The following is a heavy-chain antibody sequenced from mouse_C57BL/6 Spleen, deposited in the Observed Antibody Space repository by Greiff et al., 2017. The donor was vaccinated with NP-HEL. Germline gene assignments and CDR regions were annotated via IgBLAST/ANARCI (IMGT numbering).Heavy chain of an antibody. D-gene: IGHD2-4*01. V-gene: IGHV1-76*01. CDR1: GYTFTDYY. CDR2: IYPGSGNT. J-gene: IGHJ4*01. CDR3: ARRDYDGLYYYAMDY. Sequence: QVQLQQSGAELVRPGASVKLSCKASGYTFTDYYINWVKQRPGQGLEWIARIYPGSGNTYYNEKFKGKATLTAEKSSSTAYMQLSSLTSEDSAVYFCARRDYDGLYYYAMDYWGQGTSVTVSS.